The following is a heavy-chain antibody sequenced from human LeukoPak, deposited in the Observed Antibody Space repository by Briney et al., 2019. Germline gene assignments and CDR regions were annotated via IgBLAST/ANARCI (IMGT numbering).Heavy chain of an antibody. J-gene: IGHJ6*03. V-gene: IGHV4-59*01. CDR3: ARALLNYDILTGYYYYYYMDV. CDR1: GGSISSYY. CDR2: IYYSGST. Sequence: SETLSLTCIVSGGSISSYYWSWIRQPPGKGLEWIGYIYYSGSTNYNPSLKSRVTISVDTSKNQFSLKLSSVTAADTAVYYCARALLNYDILTGYYYYYYMDVWGKGTTVTISS. D-gene: IGHD3-9*01.